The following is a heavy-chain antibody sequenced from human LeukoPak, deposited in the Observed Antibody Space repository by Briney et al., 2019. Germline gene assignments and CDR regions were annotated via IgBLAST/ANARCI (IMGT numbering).Heavy chain of an antibody. CDR3: ARANGWSGYYA. D-gene: IGHD3-3*01. Sequence: GGSLRPSCAASGFTFSNYWMNWVRQPPGKGLEWVANIKEDGSEKYYVDSAKGRFTISRDNAKKSLYLQMNSLRAEDTAVYYCARANGWSGYYAWGQGTLVTVSS. CDR1: GFTFSNYW. V-gene: IGHV3-7*01. CDR2: IKEDGSEK. J-gene: IGHJ5*02.